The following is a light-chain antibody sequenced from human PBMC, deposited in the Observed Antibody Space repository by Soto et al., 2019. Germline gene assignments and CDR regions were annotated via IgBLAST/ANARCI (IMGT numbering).Light chain of an antibody. J-gene: IGLJ1*01. Sequence: QSALTQPPSASGSPGQSVTISCTGTSSDVGAYNYVSWYQQHPGKAPKVMIYDVTKRPSGVPDRFSGSKSGNTASLTVSGLQAEDEADYYCSSYAGSNNYVFGTGTKLTVL. CDR3: SSYAGSNNYV. V-gene: IGLV2-8*01. CDR1: SSDVGAYNY. CDR2: DVT.